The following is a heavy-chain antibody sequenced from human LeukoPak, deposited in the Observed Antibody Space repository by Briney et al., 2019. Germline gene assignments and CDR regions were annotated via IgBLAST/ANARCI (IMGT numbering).Heavy chain of an antibody. Sequence: SETLSLTCTVSGGSMTNNTFYWGWLRQPPGKGLEWLGSIYHTGPTYYNPSLKSRVTISVDTSKNQFSLKLSSVTAADTAVYYCARVLIWFGQLQNWFDPWGPGTLVTVSS. J-gene: IGHJ5*02. CDR3: ARVLIWFGQLQNWFDP. CDR1: GGSMTNNTFY. V-gene: IGHV4-39*07. CDR2: IYHTGPT. D-gene: IGHD3-10*01.